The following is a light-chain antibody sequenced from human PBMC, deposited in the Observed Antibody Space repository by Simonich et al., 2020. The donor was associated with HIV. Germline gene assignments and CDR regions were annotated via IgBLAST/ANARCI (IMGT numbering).Light chain of an antibody. Sequence: QSALTQPASVSGSPGQSITISCTGISSDVGSYNLVSWYQQHPGKAPKLRIYEGSKRPSGVSKRFSGSKSDNTSSLTVSGLQAEDEADYYCSSYAGSNNWVFGGGTKVTVL. J-gene: IGLJ3*02. CDR3: SSYAGSNNWV. V-gene: IGLV2-14*02. CDR1: SSDVGSYNL. CDR2: EGS.